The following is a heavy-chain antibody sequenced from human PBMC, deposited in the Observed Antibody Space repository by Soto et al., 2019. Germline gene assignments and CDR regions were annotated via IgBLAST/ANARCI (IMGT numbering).Heavy chain of an antibody. CDR1: GFTFSSYS. CDR2: ISSSSSYI. D-gene: IGHD3-10*01. J-gene: IGHJ6*02. V-gene: IGHV3-21*01. CDR3: ARSNFYGSGRPYYGMDV. Sequence: PGGSLRLSCAASGFTFSSYSMNWVRQAPGKGLEWVSSISSSSSYIYYADSVKGRFTISRDNAKNSLYLQMNSLRAEDTAVYYCARSNFYGSGRPYYGMDVWGQGTTVTVSS.